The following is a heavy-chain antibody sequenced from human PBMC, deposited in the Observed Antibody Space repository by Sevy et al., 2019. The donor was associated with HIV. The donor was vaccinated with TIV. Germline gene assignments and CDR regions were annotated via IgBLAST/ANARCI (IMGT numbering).Heavy chain of an antibody. CDR2: MSYSGST. CDR1: GGSISSHY. V-gene: IGHV4-59*11. Sequence: SETLSLTCTVSGGSISSHYWSWIRQPPGKGLEWIGYMSYSGSTNYNPSLMSRVTISLDTSKNQFSLKLSSVTAADTAVYYCARSESYATTLDLWGRGTLVTVSS. CDR3: ARSESYATTLDL. J-gene: IGHJ2*01. D-gene: IGHD2-15*01.